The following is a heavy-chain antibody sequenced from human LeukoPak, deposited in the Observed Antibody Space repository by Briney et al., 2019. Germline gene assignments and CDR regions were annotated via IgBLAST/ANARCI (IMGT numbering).Heavy chain of an antibody. Sequence: TSETLSLTCTVSGDSISSGDYYWSWIRQPAGKGLEWIGRISSSGSTNYNPSLKSRVTISVDTSKNQFSLKLSSVTAADTAVYFCARGSRFGVVGRDAFDIWGQGTMVTVSS. CDR2: ISSSGST. J-gene: IGHJ3*02. D-gene: IGHD3-3*01. CDR1: GDSISSGDYY. CDR3: ARGSRFGVVGRDAFDI. V-gene: IGHV4-61*02.